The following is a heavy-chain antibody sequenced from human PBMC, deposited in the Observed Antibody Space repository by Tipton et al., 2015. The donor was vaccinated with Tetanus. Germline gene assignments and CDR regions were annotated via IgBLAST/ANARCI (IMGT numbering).Heavy chain of an antibody. V-gene: IGHV3-23*01. CDR2: LSGSGSAT. CDR3: VKSKRGYSYGSFDD. J-gene: IGHJ4*02. D-gene: IGHD5-18*01. Sequence: SLRLSCAASGFSFSSYAMSWVRQAPGKGLEWVPTLSGSGSATYYAGSVGGRFTISRDNAENSLFLQMDSLRAEDTAVYFCVKSKRGYSYGSFDDWGQGSLVAVSS. CDR1: GFSFSSYA.